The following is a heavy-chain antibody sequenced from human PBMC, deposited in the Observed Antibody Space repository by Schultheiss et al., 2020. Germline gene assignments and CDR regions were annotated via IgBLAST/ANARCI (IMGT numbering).Heavy chain of an antibody. J-gene: IGHJ6*03. V-gene: IGHV5-51*01. D-gene: IGHD3-3*01. CDR2: IFPGDSDT. Sequence: GESLKISCKGSGYSFTSDWIGWVRQMPGKGLEWMGIIFPGDSDTRYSPSFQGQVTISADKSISTAYLQWSSLKASDTAIYYCARRRSSRLYMDVWGKGTSVTVSS. CDR1: GYSFTSDW. CDR3: ARRRSSRLYMDV.